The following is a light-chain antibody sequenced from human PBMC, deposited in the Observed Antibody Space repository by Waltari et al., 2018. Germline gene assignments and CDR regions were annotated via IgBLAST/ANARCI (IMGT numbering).Light chain of an antibody. CDR1: ETILFNSNNKNY. Sequence: DIVMTQSPDSLAVPLGERATINCKSSETILFNSNNKNYLAWYQQKAGQPPKLLVYWASTRESGVPDRFSGSGSGTDFTLTISSLQAEDVAVYYCQERSDWRGLTFGPGTKVDIK. V-gene: IGKV4-1*01. CDR3: QERSDWRGLT. CDR2: WAS. J-gene: IGKJ3*01.